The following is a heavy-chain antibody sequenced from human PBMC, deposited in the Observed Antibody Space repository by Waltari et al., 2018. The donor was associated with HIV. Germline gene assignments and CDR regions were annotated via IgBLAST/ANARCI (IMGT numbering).Heavy chain of an antibody. Sequence: QVQLQESGPGLVKPSETLSLPCAVSGYSISSGYYWGWIRQPPGKGLEWLGSIYHSGSTYYNPSLRSRVTISVDTAKNQFSRKLTSVTAADTAVYYCAFSIIWFGELSFDYWGQGTLVTVSS. J-gene: IGHJ4*02. CDR2: IYHSGST. CDR1: GYSISSGYY. D-gene: IGHD3-10*01. CDR3: AFSIIWFGELSFDY. V-gene: IGHV4-38-2*01.